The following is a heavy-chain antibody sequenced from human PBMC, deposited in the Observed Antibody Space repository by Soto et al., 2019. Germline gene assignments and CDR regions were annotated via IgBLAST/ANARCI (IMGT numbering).Heavy chain of an antibody. D-gene: IGHD2-2*01. CDR1: GYDFTAYD. Sequence: ASVKVSCKASGYDFTAYDINWVRQASGQGLEWMGWMNPINGATGSARRFQGRVSMTRNTATATAYLELTSLRSDDSAVYFCGRGPSPRAPAGGTPYYYAMDIWGQGTTVTVSS. J-gene: IGHJ6*02. V-gene: IGHV1-8*02. CDR2: MNPINGAT. CDR3: GRGPSPRAPAGGTPYYYAMDI.